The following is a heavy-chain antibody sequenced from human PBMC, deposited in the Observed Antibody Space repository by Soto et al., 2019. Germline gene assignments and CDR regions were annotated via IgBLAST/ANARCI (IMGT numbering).Heavy chain of an antibody. J-gene: IGHJ4*02. CDR3: ARGYSSGWYYFDY. Sequence: EVQLVESGGGLVKPGGSLRLSCAASGFTFSSYSMNWVRQAPGKGLEWVSSISSSSSYIYYADSVKGRFTISRDNAKNSLYLKMNSLRAEDTAVYYCARGYSSGWYYFDYWGQGTLVTVSS. D-gene: IGHD6-19*01. V-gene: IGHV3-21*01. CDR1: GFTFSSYS. CDR2: ISSSSSYI.